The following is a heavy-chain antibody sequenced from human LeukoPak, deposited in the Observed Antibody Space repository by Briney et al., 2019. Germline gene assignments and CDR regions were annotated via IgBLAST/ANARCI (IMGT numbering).Heavy chain of an antibody. J-gene: IGHJ4*02. V-gene: IGHV3-7*01. Sequence: GGSLRLSCAASGFTFSRYSMNWVRQAPGKGLEWVANIKYDGSERYYVDSVEGRFTISRDNAKNSLYLQMNSLRAEDTAVYYCARGGTTFEHWGQGTLVTVSS. D-gene: IGHD1-1*01. CDR2: IKYDGSER. CDR3: ARGGTTFEH. CDR1: GFTFSRYS.